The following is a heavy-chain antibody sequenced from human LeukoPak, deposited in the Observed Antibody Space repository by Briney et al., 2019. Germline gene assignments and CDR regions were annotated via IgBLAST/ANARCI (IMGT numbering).Heavy chain of an antibody. Sequence: GGSLRLSCAASGFTFSSYGMSWVRQAPGKGLEWVSSISSSSSYIYYADSVKGRFTISRDNAKNSLYLQMNSLRAGDTAVYYRAREAYYHDSSGYRSYYFDNWGPGTLVTVSS. V-gene: IGHV3-21*01. D-gene: IGHD3-22*01. J-gene: IGHJ4*02. CDR1: GFTFSSYG. CDR3: AREAYYHDSSGYRSYYFDN. CDR2: ISSSSSYI.